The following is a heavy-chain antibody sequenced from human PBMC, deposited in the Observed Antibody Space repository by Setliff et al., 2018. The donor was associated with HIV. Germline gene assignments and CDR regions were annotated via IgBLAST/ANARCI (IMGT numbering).Heavy chain of an antibody. J-gene: IGHJ4*02. CDR1: GYSFNSYW. CDR3: ARLSVVTATRIYYFDY. CDR2: IYPGDSDT. D-gene: IGHD2-21*02. Sequence: PGESLKISCQGSGYSFNSYWIGWVRQMPGKGLEWMGIIYPGDSDTRYSPSFQGQVTISADKSISTAYLQWSSLKASDTAMYYCARLSVVTATRIYYFDYWGQGTLVTVSS. V-gene: IGHV5-51*01.